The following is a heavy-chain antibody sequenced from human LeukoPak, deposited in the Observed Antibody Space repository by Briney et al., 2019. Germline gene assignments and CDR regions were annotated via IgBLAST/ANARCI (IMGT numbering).Heavy chain of an antibody. V-gene: IGHV4-39*07. CDR2: VYHSGIT. D-gene: IGHD2/OR15-2a*01. CDR1: GDSITNTNYY. J-gene: IGHJ4*02. CDR3: AREWQYQFDY. Sequence: PSETLPLTCTVSGDSITNTNYYWAWIRQSPGEGLEWIGSVYHSGITYYTPSLKSRVSISVDTSKNQLSLKVTSVTASDTAVYYCAREWQYQFDYWGQGSLVTVSS.